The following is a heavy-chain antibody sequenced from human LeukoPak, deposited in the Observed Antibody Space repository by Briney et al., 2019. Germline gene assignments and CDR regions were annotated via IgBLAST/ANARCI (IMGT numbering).Heavy chain of an antibody. D-gene: IGHD3-22*01. CDR2: ISSSGSTI. Sequence: PGGSLRLSCAASGFTFSSYEMNWVRQAPGKGLEWVSYISSSGSTIYYADSVKGRFTISRDNYKNTLHLQMNRLRPGDTAVYYCAREGGPYYHPSSPFDYWGLGTLVTVSS. CDR1: GFTFSSYE. V-gene: IGHV3-48*03. J-gene: IGHJ4*02. CDR3: AREGGPYYHPSSPFDY.